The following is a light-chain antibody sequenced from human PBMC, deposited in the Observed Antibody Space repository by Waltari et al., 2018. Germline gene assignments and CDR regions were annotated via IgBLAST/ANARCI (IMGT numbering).Light chain of an antibody. CDR3: QQSYDTLYT. CDR1: QNINSY. J-gene: IGKJ2*01. CDR2: AAS. V-gene: IGKV1-39*01. Sequence: DIQVTQSPSSLSASVGDSVTITCRASQNINSYLNWYQQKPGKAPKVLIYAASSLQSGVPSRFSGSGSGTHFTLTISSLQPEDFATYYCQQSYDTLYTFGQGTKLEIK.